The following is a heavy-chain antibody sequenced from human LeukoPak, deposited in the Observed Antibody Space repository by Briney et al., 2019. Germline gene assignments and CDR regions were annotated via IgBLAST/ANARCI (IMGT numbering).Heavy chain of an antibody. V-gene: IGHV3-30*02. D-gene: IGHD5-12*01. CDR2: IRYDGSNE. J-gene: IGHJ5*02. CDR3: AKSRLVAPPSWFDP. CDR1: GFTFSSYG. Sequence: GGSLRLSCAASGFTFSSYGMHWVRQAPGKGLEWVAFIRYDGSNEYYADSVKGRFTISRDNSKNTLYLQMNSLRAEDTAVYYCAKSRLVAPPSWFDPWGQGTLVTVSS.